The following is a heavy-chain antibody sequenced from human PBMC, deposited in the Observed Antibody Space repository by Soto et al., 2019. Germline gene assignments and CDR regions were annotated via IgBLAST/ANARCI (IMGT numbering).Heavy chain of an antibody. CDR1: GIIFRDYN. CDR3: ARLGEWSPNWYFDL. D-gene: IGHD3-3*01. J-gene: IGHJ2*01. V-gene: IGHV3-11*05. CDR2: IGGTSVYT. Sequence: QVQLVESGGGLVKPGGSLRLSCAASGIIFRDYNRSWIGQAPGKGLEWVSYIGGTSVYTNYAASVKGRFTISRDNAKNSLYLQMNSLRAEDTAVYYCARLGEWSPNWYFDLWGRGTLVTVSS.